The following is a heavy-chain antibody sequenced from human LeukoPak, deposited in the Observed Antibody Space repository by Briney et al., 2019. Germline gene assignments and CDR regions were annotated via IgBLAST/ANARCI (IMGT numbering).Heavy chain of an antibody. V-gene: IGHV1-2*02. Sequence: ASVKVSCKASGYTFTGYYLHWVRQAPGQGLEWMGWINPNSGGTNFAQKFQARVAMTRDTSINTAYMELSRLRSDDTAVYYCARLVVVEPAHTDAFNIWGQGTMVTVSS. D-gene: IGHD2-2*01. J-gene: IGHJ3*02. CDR1: GYTFTGYY. CDR3: ARLVVVEPAHTDAFNI. CDR2: INPNSGGT.